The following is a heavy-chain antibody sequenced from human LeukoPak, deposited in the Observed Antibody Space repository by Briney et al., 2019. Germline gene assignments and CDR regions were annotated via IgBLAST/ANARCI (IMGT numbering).Heavy chain of an antibody. V-gene: IGHV1-69*06. CDR2: IIPIFGTA. CDR1: GGTFSSYA. J-gene: IGHJ4*02. Sequence: VASVKVSCKASGGTFSSYAISWVRQAPGQGLEWMGGIIPIFGTANYAQKFQGRVTITADKSTSTAYMELSSLSSVTAADTAMYFCARLMWFGDFYYFDSWGQGTLVTVSS. D-gene: IGHD3-10*01. CDR3: ARLMWFGDFYYFDS.